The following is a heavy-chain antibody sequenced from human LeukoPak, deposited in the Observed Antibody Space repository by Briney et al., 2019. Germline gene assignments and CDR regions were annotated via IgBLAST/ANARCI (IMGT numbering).Heavy chain of an antibody. CDR3: SRDPQYSSSSFNYYYYGMDV. CDR1: GYTFTSYG. Sequence: ASVKVSCTAPGYTFTSYGISWVRQAPGQGLEWMGWISAYNGNTNYAQKLQGRVTMTTDTSTSTAYMELRSLRSDDTAVYYCSRDPQYSSSSFNYYYYGMDVWGQGTTVTVS. J-gene: IGHJ6*02. V-gene: IGHV1-18*01. CDR2: ISAYNGNT. D-gene: IGHD6-6*01.